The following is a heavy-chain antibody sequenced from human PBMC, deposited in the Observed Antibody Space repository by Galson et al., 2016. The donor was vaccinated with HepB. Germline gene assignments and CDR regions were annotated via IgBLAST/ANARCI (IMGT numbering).Heavy chain of an antibody. CDR2: INSDGTTI. Sequence: SLRLSCAASKFTFTSYVMSWVRQAPGKGPVWLSRINSDGTTIEDADSVRGRFSISRDNAQNTLFLQMNTLRAEDTAVYYCARSCGGDCRDVFDLWGQGTMVIVSS. D-gene: IGHD2-21*02. CDR3: ARSCGGDCRDVFDL. CDR1: KFTFTSYV. V-gene: IGHV3-74*01. J-gene: IGHJ3*01.